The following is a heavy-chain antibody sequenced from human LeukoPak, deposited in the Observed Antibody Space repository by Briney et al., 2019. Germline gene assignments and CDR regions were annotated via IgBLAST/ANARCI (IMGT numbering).Heavy chain of an antibody. CDR2: MNPNSGNT. D-gene: IGHD6-6*01. CDR1: GYTFTGYY. CDR3: ARGGGPDDSSSLPRDY. J-gene: IGHJ4*02. Sequence: ASVKVSCKASGYTFTGYYMHWVRQAPGQGLEWMGWMNPNSGNTGYAQKFQGRVTMTRNTSISTAYMELSSLRSEDTAVYYCARGGGPDDSSSLPRDYWGQGTLVTVSS. V-gene: IGHV1-8*02.